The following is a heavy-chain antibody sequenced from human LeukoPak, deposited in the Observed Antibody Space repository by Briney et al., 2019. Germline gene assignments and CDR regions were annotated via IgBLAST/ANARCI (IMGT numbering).Heavy chain of an antibody. CDR2: INPNSGGT. CDR1: GYTFTGYY. Sequence: ASVKVSCKASGYTFTGYYIHWVRQAPGQGLEWVGWINPNSGGTDYAQKFQGRLTMTRDTSISTAYMELSSLRSDDTAVYYCARVSDNGSENFDRWGQGTLVTLSS. V-gene: IGHV1-2*02. CDR3: ARVSDNGSENFDR. D-gene: IGHD3-10*01. J-gene: IGHJ4*02.